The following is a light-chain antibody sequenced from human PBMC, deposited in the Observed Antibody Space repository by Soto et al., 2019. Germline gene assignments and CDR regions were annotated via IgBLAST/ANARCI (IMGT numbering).Light chain of an antibody. J-gene: IGKJ1*01. Sequence: EIVMTQSPATLSVSPGERATLSCRASQSVSSSFLAWYQQKPGQAPRLLIFGASSRATGIPDRVSGSGSGTDVTLTISRLEPEDFAVYDCQQYGSSPRTFGQVTKVDIK. CDR2: GAS. CDR1: QSVSSSF. CDR3: QQYGSSPRT. V-gene: IGKV3-20*01.